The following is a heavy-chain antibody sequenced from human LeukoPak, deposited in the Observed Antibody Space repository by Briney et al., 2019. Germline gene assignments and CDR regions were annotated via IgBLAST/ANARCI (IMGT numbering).Heavy chain of an antibody. CDR3: ARDNEAVAGLPSLDY. D-gene: IGHD6-19*01. Sequence: GGSLRLSCAASGFTFSSYSMNWVRQAPGKGLEWVSSISSSSSYIYYADSVKGRFTISRDNAKNSLYLQMNSLRAEDTAVYYCARDNEAVAGLPSLDYWGQGTLVTVSS. CDR2: ISSSSSYI. CDR1: GFTFSSYS. V-gene: IGHV3-21*01. J-gene: IGHJ4*02.